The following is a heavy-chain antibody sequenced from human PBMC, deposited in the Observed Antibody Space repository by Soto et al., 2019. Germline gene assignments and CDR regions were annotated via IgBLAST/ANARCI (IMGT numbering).Heavy chain of an antibody. D-gene: IGHD3-10*01. CDR2: IDXRGST. CDR1: GGSISSYS. J-gene: IGHJ4*02. Sequence: XTXSLTCTVSGGSISSYSWGWVRQSPGKGMEWIGYIDXRGSTXYTPYLKSRVTXSVDTSKXXXSLQLNSMTAADKAVYYCARHNYGSGSTYFDYWGQGTLVTVYS. CDR3: ARHNYGSGSTYFDY. V-gene: IGHV4-59*08.